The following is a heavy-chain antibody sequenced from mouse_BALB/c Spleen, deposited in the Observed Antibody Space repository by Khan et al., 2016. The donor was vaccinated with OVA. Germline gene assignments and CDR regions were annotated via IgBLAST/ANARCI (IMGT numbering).Heavy chain of an antibody. V-gene: IGHV1-7*01. CDR2: INPPSGYT. CDR3: ARDRIDY. CDR1: GYTFSSYW. Sequence: VQLQQSGAEQAKPGASVKMSCKTSGYTFSSYWMHWVKQRPGQGLEWIGYINPPSGYTEYNEKFKDKATLSADKSSSTAYMQLTSLTSEDSAVYYCARDRIDYWGQGTTLTVSS. J-gene: IGHJ2*01.